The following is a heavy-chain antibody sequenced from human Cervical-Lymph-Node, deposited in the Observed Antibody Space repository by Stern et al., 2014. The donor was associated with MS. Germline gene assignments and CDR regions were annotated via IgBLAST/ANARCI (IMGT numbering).Heavy chain of an antibody. J-gene: IGHJ6*02. CDR3: ASRRGVYYGMDV. V-gene: IGHV4-34*01. CDR1: GGSFSGYY. Sequence: QVQLQQWGAGLLKPSETLSLTCAVYGGSFSGYYWSWIRQPPGKGLEWIGEINHSGSTNYNPSLKSRVTISVDTPKNHFSLKLSSVTAADTAVYYCASRRGVYYGMDVWGQGTTVTVSS. D-gene: IGHD3-10*01. CDR2: INHSGST.